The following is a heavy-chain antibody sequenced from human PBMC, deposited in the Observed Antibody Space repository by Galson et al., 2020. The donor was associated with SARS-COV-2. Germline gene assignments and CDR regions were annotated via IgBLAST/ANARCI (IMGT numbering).Heavy chain of an antibody. CDR3: ARDLGSHGSGWFDP. CDR2: IKKDGSEK. D-gene: IGHD6-19*01. CDR1: GFTFSSYW. J-gene: IGHJ5*02. Sequence: GGSLRLSCAASGFTFSSYWMSWVRQAPGKGLEWVANIKKDGSEKYYVDSVKGRFTISRDNAKNSLYLQMNSLRAEDTAVYYCARDLGSHGSGWFDPWGQGTLVTVSS. V-gene: IGHV3-7*03.